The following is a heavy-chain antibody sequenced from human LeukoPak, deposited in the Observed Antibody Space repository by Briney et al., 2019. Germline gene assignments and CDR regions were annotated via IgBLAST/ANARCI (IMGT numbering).Heavy chain of an antibody. J-gene: IGHJ4*02. Sequence: APGRVSYKASGYTFTSSGVSRGRQAPGQGREGRGGISAYNGNTNYAQKLKGRATMTTDTSTSTAYMELRSLRSDDTAVYYCAREMAGKFDYWGQGTLVTVSS. CDR2: ISAYNGNT. CDR3: AREMAGKFDY. V-gene: IGHV1-18*01. CDR1: GYTFTSSG. D-gene: IGHD5-24*01.